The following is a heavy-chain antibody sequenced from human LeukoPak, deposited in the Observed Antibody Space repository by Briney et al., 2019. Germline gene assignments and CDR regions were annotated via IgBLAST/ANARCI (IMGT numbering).Heavy chain of an antibody. D-gene: IGHD3-22*01. Sequence: GGSLRLSCAASGFSFSNHGMHWVRQAPGKRLEWVAVIWDDGNNKRYANSVNGRFTISRDNSENTLYLQMNGLTAEDTAVYYCAKDPYYYDSSGYLNYWGQGTLVTVSS. CDR2: IWDDGNNK. CDR3: AKDPYYYDSSGYLNY. V-gene: IGHV3-33*06. CDR1: GFSFSNHG. J-gene: IGHJ4*02.